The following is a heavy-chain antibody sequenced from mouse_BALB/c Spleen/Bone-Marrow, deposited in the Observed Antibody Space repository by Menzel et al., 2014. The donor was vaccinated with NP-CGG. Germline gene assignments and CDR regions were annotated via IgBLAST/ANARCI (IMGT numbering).Heavy chain of an antibody. J-gene: IGHJ2*01. CDR2: ISSGSNII. V-gene: IGHV5-17*02. Sequence: EVQLVESGGGLVQPGGSRKLSCAASGFTSSSFAMHWIRQAPEKGLEWVAFISSGSNIIHYADTVKGRFTISRDNPKNTLFLQLTSLRSEDTAMYYCGRGDYWGQGTTLTVSS. CDR3: GRGDY. CDR1: GFTSSSFA.